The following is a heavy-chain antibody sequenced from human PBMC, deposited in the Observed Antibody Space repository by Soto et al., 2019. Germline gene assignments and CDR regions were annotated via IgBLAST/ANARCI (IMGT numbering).Heavy chain of an antibody. CDR2: IYYSGST. Sequence: PSETLSLTCTVSGGSISSYYWSWIRQPPGKGLEWIGYIYYSGSTNYNPSLKSRVTISVDTSKNQFSLKLSSVTAADTAVYYCARSGHLDYTWYSGVYNWFDPWGQGTLVTVSS. CDR3: ARSGHLDYTWYSGVYNWFDP. V-gene: IGHV4-59*01. CDR1: GGSISSYY. J-gene: IGHJ5*02. D-gene: IGHD4-4*01.